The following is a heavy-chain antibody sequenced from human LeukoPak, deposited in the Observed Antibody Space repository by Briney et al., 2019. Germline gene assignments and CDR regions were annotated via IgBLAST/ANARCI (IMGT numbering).Heavy chain of an antibody. CDR1: GFTFSSYG. CDR3: ATIPPGAFDI. J-gene: IGHJ3*02. Sequence: QAGRSLRLSCAASGFTFSSYGMHWVRQAPGKGLEWVAVISYDGSNKYYADSVKGRFTISRDNSKNTLYLQMNGLRAEDTAVYYCATIPPGAFDIWGQGTMVTVSS. CDR2: ISYDGSNK. D-gene: IGHD2-2*02. V-gene: IGHV3-30*03.